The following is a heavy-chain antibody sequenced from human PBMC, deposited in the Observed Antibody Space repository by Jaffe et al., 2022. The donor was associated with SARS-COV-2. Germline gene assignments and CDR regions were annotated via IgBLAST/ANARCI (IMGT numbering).Heavy chain of an antibody. J-gene: IGHJ4*02. CDR1: GGSISSGSYY. CDR2: IYTSGST. Sequence: QVQLQESGPGLVKPSQTLSLTCTVSGGSISSGSYYWSWIRQPAGKGLEWIGRIYTSGSTNYNPSLKSRVTISVDTSKNQFSLKLSSVTAADTAVYYCARSIVVVTYIDYWGQGTLVTVSS. V-gene: IGHV4-61*02. CDR3: ARSIVVVTYIDY. D-gene: IGHD3-22*01.